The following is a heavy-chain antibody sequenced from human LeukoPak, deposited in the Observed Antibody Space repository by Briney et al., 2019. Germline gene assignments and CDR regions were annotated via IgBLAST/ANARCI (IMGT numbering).Heavy chain of an antibody. J-gene: IGHJ6*03. CDR2: INTNTGNP. CDR1: GCTFTSYA. D-gene: IGHD3-3*01. V-gene: IGHV7-4-1*02. Sequence: SVTVSCKASGCTFTSYALNWLRQAPGQGLEWVGLINTNTGNPTYAQGFTGRLVFYFDSSVSTAYLQISSLNAEDTAVYYCARRYDFCSGYYGYYYYYMDVWGKGTTVTVSS. CDR3: ARRYDFCSGYYGYYYYYMDV.